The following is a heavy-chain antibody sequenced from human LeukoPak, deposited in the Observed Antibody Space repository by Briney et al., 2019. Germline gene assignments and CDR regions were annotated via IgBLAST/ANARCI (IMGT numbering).Heavy chain of an antibody. CDR1: GYTFIGHY. Sequence: ASVKVSCKASGYTFIGHYIHWVRQAPGQGLEWMGWMNPDSGGTNYAQKFQDRVTMNRDTSITTAYMELSRLASDDTAIYYCARIMEYYDFTPRGFDIWGQGTMVAVSS. J-gene: IGHJ3*02. CDR3: ARIMEYYDFTPRGFDI. V-gene: IGHV1-2*02. D-gene: IGHD3/OR15-3a*01. CDR2: MNPDSGGT.